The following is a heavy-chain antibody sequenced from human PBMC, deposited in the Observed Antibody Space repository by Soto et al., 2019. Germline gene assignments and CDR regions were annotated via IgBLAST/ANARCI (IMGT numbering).Heavy chain of an antibody. CDR3: ARERTGYYDSSGYYRTYYYYGMDV. D-gene: IGHD3-22*01. CDR1: GFTFSSYA. CDR2: ISYDGSNK. J-gene: IGHJ6*02. V-gene: IGHV3-30-3*01. Sequence: GGSLRLSCAASGFTFSSYAMHWVRQAPGKGLEWVAVISYDGSNKYYADSVKGRFTISRDNSKNTLYLQMNSLRAEDTAVYYCARERTGYYDSSGYYRTYYYYGMDVWGQGTTVTVSS.